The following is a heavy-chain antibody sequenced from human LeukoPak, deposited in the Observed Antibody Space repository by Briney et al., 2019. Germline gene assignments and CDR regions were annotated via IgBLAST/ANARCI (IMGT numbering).Heavy chain of an antibody. CDR1: GFSFSSNA. CDR3: ARGGKSARPDY. V-gene: IGHV3-33*01. CDR2: IWYDGSNE. D-gene: IGHD6-6*01. Sequence: GGSLRLSCAASGFSFSSNAMHWVRQAPGKGLEWLAIIWYDGSNEYYADSVKGRFTISRDNSKNTLYLQMKSLRPEDTAVYYCARGGKSARPDYWGQGTLVTVSS. J-gene: IGHJ4*02.